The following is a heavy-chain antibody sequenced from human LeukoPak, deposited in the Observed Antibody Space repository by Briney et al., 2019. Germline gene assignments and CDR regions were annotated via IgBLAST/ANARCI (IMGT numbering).Heavy chain of an antibody. Sequence: GGSLRLSCAASGFSFSSYCMTWVRQAPGKGLEWVADIKEDGSEKYYVDSVKGRFTISRDNAKNSLYLQMNSLRAEDTAGYYCARDPTTYCSSTSCYRKVSWFDPWGQGTLVTVSS. CDR1: GFSFSSYC. V-gene: IGHV3-7*01. J-gene: IGHJ5*02. CDR3: ARDPTTYCSSTSCYRKVSWFDP. D-gene: IGHD2-2*01. CDR2: IKEDGSEK.